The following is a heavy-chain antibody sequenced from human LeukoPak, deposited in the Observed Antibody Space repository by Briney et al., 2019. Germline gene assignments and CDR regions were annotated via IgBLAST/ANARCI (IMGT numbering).Heavy chain of an antibody. D-gene: IGHD1-26*01. CDR2: IYYSGST. V-gene: IGHV4-39*01. Sequence: SETLSLTCIVSGGSINSRTYHWGWIRQSPGKGLEWIGSIYYSGSTYYNPSLKSRLTISIDTSRNQFSPKLSSVTAADTAVYYCARLVGATVDYWGQGTLVTVSS. J-gene: IGHJ4*02. CDR3: ARLVGATVDY. CDR1: GGSINSRTYH.